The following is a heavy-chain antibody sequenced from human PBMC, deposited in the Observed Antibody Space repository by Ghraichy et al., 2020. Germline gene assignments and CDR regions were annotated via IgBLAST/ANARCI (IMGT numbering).Heavy chain of an antibody. J-gene: IGHJ4*02. CDR3: AKDSDYYGSGSYPH. V-gene: IGHV3-23*01. D-gene: IGHD3-10*01. CDR1: GFTFSSYA. CDR2: ISGSGGST. Sequence: GESLNISCAASGFTFSSYAMSWVRQAPGKGLEWVSAISGSGGSTYYADSVKGRFTISRDNSKNTLYLQMNSLRAEDTAVYYCAKDSDYYGSGSYPHWGQGTLVTVSS.